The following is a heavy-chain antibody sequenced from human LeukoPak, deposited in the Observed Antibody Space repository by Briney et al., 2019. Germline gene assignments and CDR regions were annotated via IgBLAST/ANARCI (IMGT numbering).Heavy chain of an antibody. V-gene: IGHV3-30*02. CDR2: IRYDGSNK. J-gene: IGHJ4*02. Sequence: GGSLRLSCAASGFTFSSYGMHWVRQAPGKGLEWVAFIRYDGSNKYYADSVKGRFTISRDNSKNTLYLQMNSLRAEDTAVYYCAKLYYYDSSGFSYWGQGTLVTVSS. CDR3: AKLYYYDSSGFSY. CDR1: GFTFSSYG. D-gene: IGHD3-22*01.